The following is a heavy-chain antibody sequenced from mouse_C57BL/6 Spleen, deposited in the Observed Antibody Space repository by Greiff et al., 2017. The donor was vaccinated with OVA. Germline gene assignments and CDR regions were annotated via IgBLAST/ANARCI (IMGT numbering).Heavy chain of an antibody. CDR2: ISSGSSTI. D-gene: IGHD2-4*01. CDR1: GFTFSDYG. V-gene: IGHV5-17*01. CDR3: ARPYDYGWFAY. Sequence: EVKLVESGGGLVKPGGSLKLSCAASGFTFSDYGMHWVRQAPEKGLEWVAYISSGSSTIYYADTVKSRFTISRDNAKNTLFLQMTSLRSEDTAMYYCARPYDYGWFAYWGQGTLVTVSA. J-gene: IGHJ3*01.